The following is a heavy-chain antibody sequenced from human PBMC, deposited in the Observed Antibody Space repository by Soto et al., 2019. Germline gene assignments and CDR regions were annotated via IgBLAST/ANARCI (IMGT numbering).Heavy chain of an antibody. CDR1: GFTFSSYA. CDR3: VXDPHCSSTSCYTGWFDP. J-gene: IGHJ5*02. Sequence: GVSLRLSCSASGFTFSSYAMHWVRQAPGKGLEYVSAISSNGGSTYYADSVKGRFTISRDNSKNTLYLQMSSLRAEDTAVYYCVXDPHCSSTSCYTGWFDPWGQGTLVTVSS. V-gene: IGHV3-64D*06. D-gene: IGHD2-2*02. CDR2: ISSNGGST.